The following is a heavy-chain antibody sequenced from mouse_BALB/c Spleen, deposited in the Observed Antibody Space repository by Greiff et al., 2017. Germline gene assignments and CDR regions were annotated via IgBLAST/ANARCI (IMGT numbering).Heavy chain of an antibody. D-gene: IGHD1-1*01. J-gene: IGHJ2*01. Sequence: EVMLVESGGDLVKPGGSLKLSCAASGFTFSSYGMSWVRQTPDKRLEWVATISSGGSYTYYPDSVKGRFTISRDNAKNTLYLQMSSLKSEDTAMYYCARHMDYYGSSYDYFDYWGQGTTLTVSS. CDR1: GFTFSSYG. CDR3: ARHMDYYGSSYDYFDY. CDR2: ISSGGSYT. V-gene: IGHV5-6*01.